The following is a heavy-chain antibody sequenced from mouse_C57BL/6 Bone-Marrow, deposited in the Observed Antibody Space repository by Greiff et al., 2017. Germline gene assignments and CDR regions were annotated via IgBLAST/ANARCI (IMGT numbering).Heavy chain of an antibody. J-gene: IGHJ2*01. CDR3: ARAQIYHED. CDR1: GYTFTSYG. V-gene: IGHV1-81*01. D-gene: IGHD1-1*01. Sequence: VKVVESGAELARPGASVKLSCKASGYTFTSYGISWVKQRTGQGLGWIGEIYPRSGNTYYNEKFKGKATLTADKSSSTAYMELRSLTSEDSAVYFCARAQIYHEDWGQGTTLTVSS. CDR2: IYPRSGNT.